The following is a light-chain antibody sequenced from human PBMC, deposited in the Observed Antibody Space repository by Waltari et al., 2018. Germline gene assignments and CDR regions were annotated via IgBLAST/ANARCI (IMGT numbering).Light chain of an antibody. CDR1: SGSAGSHDL. J-gene: IGLJ1*01. V-gene: IGLV2-23*02. CDR3: CSFTNSRNFDV. Sequence: QSALTQPASVSGSPGQSITISCTGTSGSAGSHDLVYWYQQHPGKAPKLIIYEINKRPSGVSNRFSGSKSGKTASLTISGLQAEDEADYYCCSFTNSRNFDVFGTGTKVTVL. CDR2: EIN.